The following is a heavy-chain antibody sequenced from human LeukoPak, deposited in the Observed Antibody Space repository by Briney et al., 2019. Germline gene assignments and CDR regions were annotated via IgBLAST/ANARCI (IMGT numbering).Heavy chain of an antibody. Sequence: GGSLRLSCAASGFTFSTYAMSWVRQAPGKGLVWVSRINTDGSSTSYADSVKGRFTISRDNAKNTLYLQMNSLRAEDTAVYYCAAYLEWLPDYYYYYMDVWGKGTTVTVSS. CDR2: INTDGSST. V-gene: IGHV3-74*01. D-gene: IGHD3-3*01. CDR1: GFTFSTYA. J-gene: IGHJ6*03. CDR3: AAYLEWLPDYYYYYMDV.